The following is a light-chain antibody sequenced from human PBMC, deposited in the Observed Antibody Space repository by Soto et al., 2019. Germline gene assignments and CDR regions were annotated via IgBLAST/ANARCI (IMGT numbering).Light chain of an antibody. J-gene: IGLJ1*01. V-gene: IGLV2-18*02. CDR2: EVS. CDR1: SSDVGSYNR. CDR3: SSFTSSSTYV. Sequence: QSALTQPPSVSGSPGQSVAISCTGTSSDVGSYNRVAWYQQSPGTAPKLMIYEVSNRPSGVPDRFSGSKSGNTASLTISGLQAEDEADDYCSSFTSSSTYVFGTGIKLTVL.